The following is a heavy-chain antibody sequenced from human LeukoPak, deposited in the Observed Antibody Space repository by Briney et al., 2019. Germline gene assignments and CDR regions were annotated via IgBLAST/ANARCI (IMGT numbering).Heavy chain of an antibody. J-gene: IGHJ4*02. D-gene: IGHD6-13*01. CDR2: IYTSGST. CDR3: ARGSSWYGTGGFGY. V-gene: IGHV4-4*07. Sequence: SETLSLTCTVSGGSISSYYWSWIRQPAGKGLEWIGRIYTSGSTNYNPSLKSRVTISVDKSKNQFSLKLSSVTAADTAVYYCARGSSWYGTGGFGYWGQGTLVTVSS. CDR1: GGSISSYY.